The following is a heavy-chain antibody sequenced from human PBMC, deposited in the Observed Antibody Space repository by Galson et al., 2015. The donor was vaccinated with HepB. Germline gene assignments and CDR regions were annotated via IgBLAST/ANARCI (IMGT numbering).Heavy chain of an antibody. CDR1: GFTFSSYW. Sequence: SLRLSCAASGFTFSSYWMSWVRQAPGKGLEWVANIKQDGSEKYYVDSVKGRYTISRDNAKDSLYLQMNSLRAEDTAVYYCAKDLRHYHGSGYYYYYYGMDVWGQGTTVTVSS. D-gene: IGHD3-10*01. J-gene: IGHJ6*02. CDR2: IKQDGSEK. V-gene: IGHV3-7*03. CDR3: AKDLRHYHGSGYYYYYYGMDV.